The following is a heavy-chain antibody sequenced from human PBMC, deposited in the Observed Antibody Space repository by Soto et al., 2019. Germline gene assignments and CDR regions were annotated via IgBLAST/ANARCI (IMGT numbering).Heavy chain of an antibody. V-gene: IGHV4-30-4*01. CDR2: IYYSGST. J-gene: IGHJ4*02. CDR3: ARVRYSYGLDY. Sequence: PSETLSLTCTVSGGSISSGDYYWSWIRQPPGKGLEWIGYIYYSGSTYYNPSLKSRVTMSVDTSKNQFSLKLSSVTAADTAVYYCARVRYSYGLDYWGQGTLVTVSS. D-gene: IGHD5-18*01. CDR1: GGSISSGDYY.